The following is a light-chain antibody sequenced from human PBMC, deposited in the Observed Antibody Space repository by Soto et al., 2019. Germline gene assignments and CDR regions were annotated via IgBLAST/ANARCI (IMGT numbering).Light chain of an antibody. Sequence: EIVLTQSPATLSLSPGERATLSCRASQSVSSYLAWYQQKPGQAPRLLIYDVSNRATGIPVRFSGSGSGTDFTLTISSLEPEDFAVYYCQQRSNWITFGQGTRLEIK. V-gene: IGKV3-11*01. J-gene: IGKJ5*01. CDR2: DVS. CDR1: QSVSSY. CDR3: QQRSNWIT.